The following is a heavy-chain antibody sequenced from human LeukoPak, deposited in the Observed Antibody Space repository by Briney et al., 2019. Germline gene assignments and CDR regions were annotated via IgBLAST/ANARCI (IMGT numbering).Heavy chain of an antibody. D-gene: IGHD4-17*01. Sequence: ASVRVSCKASGYAFIKYGMSWVRQAPGEGLEWLGWIDANNGETNYAQKVRVRVTMTTDTSTTTAYMELRSLRSDDTAVYYCARDPDGDNDFGFWGQGTLITVSS. CDR3: ARDPDGDNDFGF. J-gene: IGHJ4*02. CDR2: IDANNGET. V-gene: IGHV1-18*01. CDR1: GYAFIKYG.